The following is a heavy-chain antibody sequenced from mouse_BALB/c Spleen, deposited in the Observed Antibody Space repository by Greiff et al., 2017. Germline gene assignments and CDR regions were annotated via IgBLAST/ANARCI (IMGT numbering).Heavy chain of an antibody. CDR2: ISYDGSN. CDR1: GYSITSGYY. J-gene: IGHJ4*01. V-gene: IGHV3-6*02. CDR3: VSTMITTRAMDY. D-gene: IGHD2-4*01. Sequence: EVQRVESGPGLVKPSQSLSLTCSVTGYSITSGYYWNWIRQFPGNKLEWMGYISYDGSNNYNPSLKNRISITRDTSKNQFFLKLNSVTTEDTATYYCVSTMITTRAMDYWGQGTSVTVSS.